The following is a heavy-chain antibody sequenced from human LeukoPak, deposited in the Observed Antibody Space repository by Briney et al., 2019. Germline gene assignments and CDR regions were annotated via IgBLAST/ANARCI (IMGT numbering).Heavy chain of an antibody. V-gene: IGHV4-39*02. CDR3: ARVWGGSSPYDAFDI. CDR1: GASISSSSYY. J-gene: IGHJ3*02. Sequence: PSETLSLTCTVSGASISSSSYYWVWIRQPPGKGLEWIGSIYYSGSTHYNPSLKSRVTISVDTSKKQFSLKLSSVTAADTAVYFCARVWGGSSPYDAFDIWGQGTMVTVSS. D-gene: IGHD6-6*01. CDR2: IYYSGST.